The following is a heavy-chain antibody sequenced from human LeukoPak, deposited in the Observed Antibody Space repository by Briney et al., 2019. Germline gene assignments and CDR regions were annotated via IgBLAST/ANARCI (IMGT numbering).Heavy chain of an antibody. CDR1: GGSISSYY. CDR2: IYYTGST. J-gene: IGHJ4*02. D-gene: IGHD5-18*01. CDR3: ASGYSYGHFDY. V-gene: IGHV4-59*01. Sequence: SETLSLTCTVSGGSISSYYWSWIRQPPGKGLEWIGYIYYTGSTNYNPSLKSRVTISVGTSKNQFSLKLSSVTAADTAVYYCASGYSYGHFDYWGQGTLVTVSS.